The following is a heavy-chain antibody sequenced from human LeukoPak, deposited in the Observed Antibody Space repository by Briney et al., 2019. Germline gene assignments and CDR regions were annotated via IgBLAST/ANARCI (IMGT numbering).Heavy chain of an antibody. D-gene: IGHD3-3*01. CDR2: INHSGST. CDR3: ARGHPLIYDFWSGSQTIAFDI. J-gene: IGHJ3*02. V-gene: IGHV4-34*01. Sequence: SETLSLTCAVYGGSFSGYFWSWIRQPPGKGLEWIMEINHSGSTNYNPSLQSRVTISVDTSKNQFSLKLRSVTAADTAVYYCARGHPLIYDFWSGSQTIAFDIWGQGTMVTVSS. CDR1: GGSFSGYF.